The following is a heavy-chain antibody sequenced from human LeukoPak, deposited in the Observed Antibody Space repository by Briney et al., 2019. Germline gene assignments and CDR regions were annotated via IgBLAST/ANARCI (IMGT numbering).Heavy chain of an antibody. Sequence: GGSLRLSCAASGFTFSSHAMTWVRQAPGKGLEWVSSIGGIGASTYYADSVKGRFTISRDNSKNTLYLQMNSLRAEDTALYYCAKAAYGDYVNWFDPWGQGILVIVSS. V-gene: IGHV3-23*01. D-gene: IGHD4-17*01. CDR3: AKAAYGDYVNWFDP. CDR1: GFTFSSHA. J-gene: IGHJ5*02. CDR2: IGGIGAST.